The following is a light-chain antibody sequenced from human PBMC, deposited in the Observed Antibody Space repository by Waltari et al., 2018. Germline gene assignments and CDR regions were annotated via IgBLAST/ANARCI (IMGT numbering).Light chain of an antibody. CDR3: CSYAGSWV. J-gene: IGLJ3*02. V-gene: IGLV2-23*01. Sequence: QSALTQPASVSGSRGQSITISCTGTSPDVGTYNLVSWYQQHPGQAPKLMIYEGNNRTRRVCGRFYGSRSGNTASLTISGLQPEDEADYYCCSYAGSWVFGGWTKLTVL. CDR1: SPDVGTYNL. CDR2: EGN.